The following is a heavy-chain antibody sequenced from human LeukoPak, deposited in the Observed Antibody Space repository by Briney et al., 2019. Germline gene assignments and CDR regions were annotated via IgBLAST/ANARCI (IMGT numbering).Heavy chain of an antibody. CDR2: IKSKVHGATT. Sequence: GGSLRLSCAASGFTFSNAGMNWARQAPGKGLEWVGRIKSKVHGATTDYATPVKGRFTTPRDDSKTTVYLQMNRLKTEHTGVYYCSTGGYFLDSWGQGPLVTVSS. CDR3: STGGYFLDS. J-gene: IGHJ4*02. V-gene: IGHV3-15*01. CDR1: GFTFSNAG. D-gene: IGHD3-22*01.